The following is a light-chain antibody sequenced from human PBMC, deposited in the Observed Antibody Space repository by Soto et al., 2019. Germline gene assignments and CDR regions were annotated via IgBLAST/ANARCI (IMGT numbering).Light chain of an antibody. J-gene: IGKJ1*01. V-gene: IGKV3D-20*01. CDR3: QKYGSSPWK. CDR1: QSVSSSY. Sequence: EIVLTQSPATLSLSPGEIAKLSCGASQSVSSSYLAWFQQKPGLAPRLLIYGASSRATGIPDRFSGSGSGTDFTLTISRLEPEDFAVYYCQKYGSSPWKCGQGNKGDIK. CDR2: GAS.